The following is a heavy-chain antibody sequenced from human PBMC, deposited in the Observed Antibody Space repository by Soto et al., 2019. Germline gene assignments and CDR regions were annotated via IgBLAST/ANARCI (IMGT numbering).Heavy chain of an antibody. D-gene: IGHD1-7*01. J-gene: IGHJ5*01. CDR1: GFSFSSDS. V-gene: IGHV3-21*01. CDR2: ISSSGSFM. CDR3: ARDPPTGATLDWFDS. Sequence: PGGSLRLSCAASGFSFSSDSMGWVRQAPGKGLEWVSSISSSGSFMNYADSVKGRFTISRDKAKNSVFLHMTSLKDEDTGVYYCARDPPTGATLDWFDSWGQGT.